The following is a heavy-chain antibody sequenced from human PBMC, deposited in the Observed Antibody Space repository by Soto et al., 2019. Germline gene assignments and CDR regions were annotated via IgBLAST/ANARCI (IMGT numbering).Heavy chain of an antibody. V-gene: IGHV3-23*01. CDR3: AKGGYCSGGSCYPPAY. J-gene: IGHJ4*02. Sequence: GGSLRLSCAASGFTFSCYAVCWVRKASGKALEWVSAISGSGGSTYYADSVKGRFTISRDNSKNKLYLQMNSLRAANTAVYYCAKGGYCSGGSCYPPAYWGQRTLVTVSS. D-gene: IGHD2-15*01. CDR1: GFTFSCYA. CDR2: ISGSGGST.